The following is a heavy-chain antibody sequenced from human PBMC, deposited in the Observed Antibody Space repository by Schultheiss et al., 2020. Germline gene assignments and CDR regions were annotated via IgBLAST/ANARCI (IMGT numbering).Heavy chain of an antibody. J-gene: IGHJ4*02. Sequence: GGSLRLSCAASGFTFSSYGMHWVRQAPGKGLEWVAVIWYDGSNKYYADSVKGRFTISRDNSKNTLYLQMNSLRAEDTAVYYCAKDTYVWGSYRHGLSIDYWGQGTLVTVYS. CDR1: GFTFSSYG. CDR2: IWYDGSNK. V-gene: IGHV3-30*02. D-gene: IGHD3-16*02. CDR3: AKDTYVWGSYRHGLSIDY.